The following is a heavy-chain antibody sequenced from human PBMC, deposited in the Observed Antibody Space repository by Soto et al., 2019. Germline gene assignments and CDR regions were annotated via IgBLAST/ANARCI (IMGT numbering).Heavy chain of an antibody. Sequence: ASVKVSGKASGYTFTSYDINWVRQATVQGLEWMGWMNPNSGNTGYAQKFQGRVTMTRNTSISTAYMELSSLRSEDTAVYYCARGRSLSSSWTIIGYWVQGTLVTVSS. CDR3: ARGRSLSSSWTIIGY. CDR1: GYTFTSYD. J-gene: IGHJ4*02. V-gene: IGHV1-8*01. D-gene: IGHD6-13*01. CDR2: MNPNSGNT.